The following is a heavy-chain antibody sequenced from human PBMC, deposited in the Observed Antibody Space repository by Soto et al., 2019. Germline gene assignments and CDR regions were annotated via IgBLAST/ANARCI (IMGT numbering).Heavy chain of an antibody. Sequence: QSPSRGLEWLGRTYYRSKWYNDYAVSVKSRISINPDTSKNQFSLQLNSVTPEDTAVYDGAPDTTGRFAYLGQGSLVTVSS. D-gene: IGHD1-1*01. CDR2: TYYRSKWYN. J-gene: IGHJ4*02. CDR3: APDTTGRFAY. V-gene: IGHV6-1*01.